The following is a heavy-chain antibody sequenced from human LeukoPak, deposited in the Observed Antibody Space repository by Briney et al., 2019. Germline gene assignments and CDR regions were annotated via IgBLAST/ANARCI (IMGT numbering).Heavy chain of an antibody. CDR2: IYYSGST. Sequence: SQTLSLTCTVSGGSISSGSYYWSWIRQPAGKGLEWIVYIYYSGSTNYNPSLKSRVTISVDTSKNQFSLKLSSVTAADTAVYYCARVMVRGVIIDYWGQGTLVTVSS. V-gene: IGHV4-61*10. D-gene: IGHD3-10*01. CDR3: ARVMVRGVIIDY. J-gene: IGHJ4*02. CDR1: GGSISSGSYY.